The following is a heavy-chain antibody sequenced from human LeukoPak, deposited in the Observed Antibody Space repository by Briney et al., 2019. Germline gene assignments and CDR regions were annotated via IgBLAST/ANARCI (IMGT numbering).Heavy chain of an antibody. Sequence: PGGSLRLSCTASGFPVSSNYMTWVRQAPGKGLEWVPVIYTGGNTDHADSVQGRFTLSRDNSKNTLYLHMNSLRVEDTAVYYCARGRPPYYFDYWGQGTLVTVSS. CDR2: IYTGGNT. J-gene: IGHJ4*02. CDR3: ARGRPPYYFDY. CDR1: GFPVSSNY. V-gene: IGHV3-53*01.